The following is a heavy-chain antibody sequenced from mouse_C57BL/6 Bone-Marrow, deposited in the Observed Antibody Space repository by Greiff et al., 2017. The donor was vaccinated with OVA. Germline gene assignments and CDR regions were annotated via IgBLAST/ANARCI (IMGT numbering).Heavy chain of an antibody. D-gene: IGHD1-1*01. Sequence: EVKVVESGGGLVKPGGSLKLSCAASGFTFSSYAMSWVRQTPEKRLEWVATISDGGSYTYYPDNVKGRFTISRDNAKNNLYLQMSHLKSEDTAMYYCARDRNYYGSSGYAMDYWGQGTSVTVSS. CDR2: ISDGGSYT. CDR1: GFTFSSYA. CDR3: ARDRNYYGSSGYAMDY. V-gene: IGHV5-4*01. J-gene: IGHJ4*01.